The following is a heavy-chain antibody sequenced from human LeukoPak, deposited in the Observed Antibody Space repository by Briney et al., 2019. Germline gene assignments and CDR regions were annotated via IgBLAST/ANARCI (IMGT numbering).Heavy chain of an antibody. V-gene: IGHV4-39*07. CDR2: IHSSGST. Sequence: PSETLSLTCTVSGGSISSSAYHWGWIRQPPGKGLEWIGSIHSSGSTYYNPSLKSRVTISVRTSKNQFSLKLSSVTAADTAVYYCARDPQSVPYGGNSGLYFDLWGRGTLVTVSS. J-gene: IGHJ2*01. D-gene: IGHD4-23*01. CDR3: ARDPQSVPYGGNSGLYFDL. CDR1: GGSISSSAYH.